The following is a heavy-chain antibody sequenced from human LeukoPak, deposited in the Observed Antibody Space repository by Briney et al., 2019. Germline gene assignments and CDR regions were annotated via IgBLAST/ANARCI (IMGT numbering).Heavy chain of an antibody. D-gene: IGHD1-26*01. Sequence: GRSLRLSCAASGFTFSTYTMHWVRQAPGKGLDYVSTIHGDASRTYYADSVKGRFTISRDNSRNTLYLQMSSLRAEDTAVYYCVKDLSGKYSFDYWGQGTLVTVSS. J-gene: IGHJ4*02. CDR2: IHGDASRT. CDR3: VKDLSGKYSFDY. V-gene: IGHV3-64D*06. CDR1: GFTFSTYT.